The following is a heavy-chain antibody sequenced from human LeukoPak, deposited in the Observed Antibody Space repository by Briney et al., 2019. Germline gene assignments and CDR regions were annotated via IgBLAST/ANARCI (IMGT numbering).Heavy chain of an antibody. J-gene: IGHJ4*02. CDR1: GFTFSSYG. CDR2: IRYDGSNK. D-gene: IGHD3-3*01. CDR3: AKDHTEFWSGYYPSFFDY. V-gene: IGHV3-30*02. Sequence: GGSLRLSCAASGFTFSSYGMHWVRQAPGKGLEWVAFIRYDGSNKYYADSVKGRFTISRDNSKNTLYLQMNSLRAEDTAVYYCAKDHTEFWSGYYPSFFDYWGQGTLVTVSS.